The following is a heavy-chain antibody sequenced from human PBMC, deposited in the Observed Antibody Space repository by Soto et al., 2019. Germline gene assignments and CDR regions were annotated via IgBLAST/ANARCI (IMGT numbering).Heavy chain of an antibody. V-gene: IGHV3-23*01. CDR1: GFTFSDDA. D-gene: IGHD3-9*01. J-gene: IGHJ4*02. CDR2: ISSSGDST. Sequence: EVQLLESGGDLVQPGGSLRLSCTASGFTFSDDAMNWVRQAPGKGLEWVSTISSSGDSTYYADSVKGRFTISRDNSKNTLSLQMNSLRAEDTAVYYCARDPSTGYADYWGQGTLATVSS. CDR3: ARDPSTGYADY.